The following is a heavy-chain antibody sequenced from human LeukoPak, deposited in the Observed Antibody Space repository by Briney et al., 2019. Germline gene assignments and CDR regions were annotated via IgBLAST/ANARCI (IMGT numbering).Heavy chain of an antibody. Sequence: SETLSLTCTVSGGSISSSSYYWGWIRQPPGKGLEWIGSIYYSGSTYYNPSLKSRVTISVDTSKNQFSLKLSSVTAADTAVYYCAREGGPILSWGQGTLVTVSS. CDR1: GGSISSSSYY. CDR3: AREGGPILS. J-gene: IGHJ5*02. CDR2: IYYSGST. V-gene: IGHV4-39*07. D-gene: IGHD3-16*01.